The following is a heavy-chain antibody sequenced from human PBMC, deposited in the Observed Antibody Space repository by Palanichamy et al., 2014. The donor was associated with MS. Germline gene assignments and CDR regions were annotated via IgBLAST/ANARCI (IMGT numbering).Heavy chain of an antibody. Sequence: QVQLVQSGAEVKKPGASVKVSCKASGYTFTSYYMHWVRQAPGQGLEWMGIINPSGGSTSYAQKFQGRVTMTRDTSTSTVYMELSSLRSEDTAVYYCARERRSELGESYYYYGMDVWGQGTTVTVSS. J-gene: IGHJ6*02. CDR3: ARERRSELGESYYYYGMDV. V-gene: IGHV1-46*01. CDR1: GYTFTSYY. CDR2: INPSGGST. D-gene: IGHD3-10*01.